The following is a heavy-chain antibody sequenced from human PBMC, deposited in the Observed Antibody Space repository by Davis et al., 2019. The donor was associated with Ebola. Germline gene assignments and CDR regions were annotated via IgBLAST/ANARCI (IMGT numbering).Heavy chain of an antibody. CDR3: ARAQVVVLYYYYGMDV. J-gene: IGHJ6*02. CDR1: GGTFSSYA. V-gene: IGHV1-69*06. Sequence: SSVTVSRKASGGTFSSYAICWVRQAPAQGLEWMGGIIPIFGTANYAQQFQGRVTITADKSTSTAYMELSSLRSEDTAVYYCARAQVVVLYYYYGMDVWGQGTTVTVSS. D-gene: IGHD2-15*01. CDR2: IIPIFGTA.